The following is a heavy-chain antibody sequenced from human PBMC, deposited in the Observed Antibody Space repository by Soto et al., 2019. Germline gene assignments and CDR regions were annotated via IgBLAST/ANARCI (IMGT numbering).Heavy chain of an antibody. Sequence: GSLRLSCAASGFTFSSYGMHWVRQAPGKGLEWVAVIWYDGSNKYYADSVKGRFTISRDNSKNTLYLQMNSLRAEDKAVYYCARVSGSSAYYCYGMDVWGQGTTVTVSS. CDR2: IWYDGSNK. CDR3: ARVSGSSAYYCYGMDV. J-gene: IGHJ6*02. CDR1: GFTFSSYG. D-gene: IGHD1-26*01. V-gene: IGHV3-33*01.